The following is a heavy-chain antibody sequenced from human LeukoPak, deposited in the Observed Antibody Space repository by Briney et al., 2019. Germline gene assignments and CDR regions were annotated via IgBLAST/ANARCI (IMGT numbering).Heavy chain of an antibody. D-gene: IGHD1-14*01. CDR3: ARVLTVGQTGGVDY. V-gene: IGHV3-48*02. CDR2: ISARSTII. CDR1: GSTFSSSG. Sequence: GGSLRLSCTASGSTFSSSGMHWVRQAPGKGLEWVAHISARSTIIYYADSVKGRFTISRDNVKNLLFLQMNSLRHDDAAMYYCARVLTVGQTGGVDYWGQGTLVSVSS. J-gene: IGHJ4*02.